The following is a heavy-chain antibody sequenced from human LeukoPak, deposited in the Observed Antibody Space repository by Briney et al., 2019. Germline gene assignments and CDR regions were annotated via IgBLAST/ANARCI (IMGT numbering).Heavy chain of an antibody. Sequence: SETLSLTCTVSGGSISSYYWSWIRQPPGKGLEWIGYIYYSGSTNYNPSLKSRVTISVDTSKNQFSLKLSSVTAADTAVYYCARGSTYSSSWYPSFVGFDPWGQGTLVTVSS. J-gene: IGHJ5*02. CDR2: IYYSGST. CDR1: GGSISSYY. D-gene: IGHD6-13*01. CDR3: ARGSTYSSSWYPSFVGFDP. V-gene: IGHV4-59*01.